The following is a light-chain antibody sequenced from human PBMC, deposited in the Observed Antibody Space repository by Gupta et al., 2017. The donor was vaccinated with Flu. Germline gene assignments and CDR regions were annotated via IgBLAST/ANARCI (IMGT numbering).Light chain of an antibody. J-gene: IGLJ3*02. CDR1: TSDIGAYTY. CDR3: SSFTSRSTWV. CDR2: EVS. V-gene: IGLV2-14*01. Sequence: QSALTQPPSVSWSPGQWITISCSGTTSDIGAYTYVSWYRQYPGKAPQLLIYEVSNRPSGVSDRFSGSKSVNTASLTISGLQAEDEADYYCSSFTSRSTWVFGGGTKVTVL.